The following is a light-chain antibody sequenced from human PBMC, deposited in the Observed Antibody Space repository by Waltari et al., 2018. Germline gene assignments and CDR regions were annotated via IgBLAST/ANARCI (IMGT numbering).Light chain of an antibody. Sequence: SYVLTQPPSLSVSPGQTARITCGGNNIGSKSVRWYKQKPGQAPVLVVYDNSERPSGIPGRLSGDKSGKTATLPIRSVEAGDEADYYCQVGDIPSDHIVSGTGTKVTVL. CDR1: NIGSKS. CDR3: QVGDIPSDHIV. CDR2: DNS. J-gene: IGLJ1*01. V-gene: IGLV3-21*02.